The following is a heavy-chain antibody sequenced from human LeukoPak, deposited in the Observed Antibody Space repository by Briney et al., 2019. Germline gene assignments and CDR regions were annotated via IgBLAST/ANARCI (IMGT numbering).Heavy chain of an antibody. D-gene: IGHD1-1*01. V-gene: IGHV3-23*01. CDR2: ISGSAYST. J-gene: IGHJ4*02. CDR3: AREILEPGKTHEY. Sequence: GGSLSLSCAASGVIISSYAMTWVRQAPGKGLEWVSSISGSAYSTIYADSVKGRFTISRDNAKNTLYLQMDSLRAEDTAMYYCAREILEPGKTHEYWGQGTLVTVSS. CDR1: GVIISSYA.